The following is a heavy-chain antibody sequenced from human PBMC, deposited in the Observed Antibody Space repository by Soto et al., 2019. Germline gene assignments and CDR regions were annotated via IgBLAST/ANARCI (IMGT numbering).Heavy chain of an antibody. J-gene: IGHJ4*02. Sequence: ASVKVSCKASGYTFTSYAMHWVRQAPGQRLEWMGWINAGNGNTKYSQKFQGRVTITRDTSASTAYMELSSLRSEDTAVYYCARELGYGDYAGYDYWGQGTLVTVSS. V-gene: IGHV1-3*01. D-gene: IGHD4-17*01. CDR1: GYTFTSYA. CDR3: ARELGYGDYAGYDY. CDR2: INAGNGNT.